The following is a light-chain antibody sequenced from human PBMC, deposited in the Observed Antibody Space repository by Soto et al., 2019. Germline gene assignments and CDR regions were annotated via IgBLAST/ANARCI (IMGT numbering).Light chain of an antibody. V-gene: IGKV1-27*01. CDR2: AAS. CDR1: QGISNY. J-gene: IGKJ4*01. Sequence: DIQMTQSPSSLSASVGDRVTITCRASQGISNYLDWYQQKPGKVPKFLVYAASTLQSGVPSRFSGSGSGADFTLTISRRQPEDAATYCCQKYISAPSLTFGGGTKVEFK. CDR3: QKYISAPSLT.